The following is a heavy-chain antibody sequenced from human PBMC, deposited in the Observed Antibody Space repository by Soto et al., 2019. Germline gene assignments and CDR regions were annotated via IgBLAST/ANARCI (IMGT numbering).Heavy chain of an antibody. D-gene: IGHD3-22*01. V-gene: IGHV3-30*18. CDR1: GFTFSSYG. J-gene: IGHJ4*02. Sequence: GGSLRLSCAASGFTFSSYGMHWVRQAPGKGLEWVAAISHDGTNKNYGDSVKGRFTISRDNSKKTLYLQMNSLRPEDTALYYCAKDEYYYSRSGYYIFDSWGQGTLVTVSS. CDR2: ISHDGTNK. CDR3: AKDEYYYSRSGYYIFDS.